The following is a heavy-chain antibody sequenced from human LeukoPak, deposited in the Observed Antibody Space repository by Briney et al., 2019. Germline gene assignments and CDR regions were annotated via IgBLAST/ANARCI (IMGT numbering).Heavy chain of an antibody. CDR1: GGSISSSSSY. CDR3: ATPYCSSGSCSTFAY. J-gene: IGHJ4*02. Sequence: SETLSLTCTVSGGSISSSSSYWGWIRQPPGKGLEWIGTVYYSGSTHYNPSLKSRVTISVDTSKNQFSLKLSSVTAADTAVYHCATPYCSSGSCSTFAYWGQGTLVTVSS. D-gene: IGHD2-15*01. V-gene: IGHV4-39*01. CDR2: VYYSGST.